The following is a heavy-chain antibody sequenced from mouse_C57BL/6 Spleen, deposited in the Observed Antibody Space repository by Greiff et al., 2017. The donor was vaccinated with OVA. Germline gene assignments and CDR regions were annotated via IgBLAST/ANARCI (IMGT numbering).Heavy chain of an antibody. CDR1: GYAFSSYW. CDR2: IYPGDGDT. CDR3: ASGTTVPFAY. J-gene: IGHJ3*01. Sequence: VHLVESGAELVKPGASVKISCKASGYAFSSYWMNWVKQRPGKGLEWIGQIYPGDGDTNYNGKFKGKATLTADKSSSTAYMQLSSLTSEDSAVYFCASGTTVPFAYWGQGTLVTVSA. V-gene: IGHV1-80*01. D-gene: IGHD1-1*01.